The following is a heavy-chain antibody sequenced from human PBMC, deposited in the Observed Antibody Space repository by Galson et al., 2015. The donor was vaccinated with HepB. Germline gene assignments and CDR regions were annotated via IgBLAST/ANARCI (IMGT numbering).Heavy chain of an antibody. J-gene: IGHJ5*02. CDR2: ISYDGSDK. CDR1: GFTFSSYA. V-gene: IGHV3-30-3*01. Sequence: SLRLSCAASGFTFSSYAMHWVRQAPGKGLEWVSVISYDGSDKYYADSVKGRFTISRDNSENTLYLQMTGLRVEDTAVYYCTRSPRHCTSTSCENWFDPWGQGTLVTVSS. CDR3: TRSPRHCTSTSCENWFDP. D-gene: IGHD2-2*01.